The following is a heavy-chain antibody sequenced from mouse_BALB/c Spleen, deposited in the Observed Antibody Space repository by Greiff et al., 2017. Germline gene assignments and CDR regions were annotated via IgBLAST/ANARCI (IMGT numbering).Heavy chain of an antibody. V-gene: IGHV3-2*02. Sequence: EVQLQESGPGLVKPSQSLSLTCTVTGYSITSDYAWNWIRQFPGNKLEWMGYISYSGSTSYNPSLKSRISITRDTSKNQFFLQLNSVTTEDTATYYCARDGKGGYFDYWGQGTTLTVSS. J-gene: IGHJ2*01. CDR1: GYSITSDYA. CDR2: ISYSGST. CDR3: ARDGKGGYFDY. D-gene: IGHD2-1*01.